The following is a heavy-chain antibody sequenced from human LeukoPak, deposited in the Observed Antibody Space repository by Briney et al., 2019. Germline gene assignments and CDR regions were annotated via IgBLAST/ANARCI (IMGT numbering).Heavy chain of an antibody. CDR3: ARVTTSSSWWEVDY. CDR2: IIPIFGTA. V-gene: IGHV1-69*01. Sequence: ASVKVSCKASVGTFSSYAISWVRQAPGQGLEWMGGIIPIFGTANYAQKFQGRVTITADESTSTAYMELSSLRSEDTAVYYCARVTTSSSWWEVDYWGQGTLVTVSS. J-gene: IGHJ4*02. CDR1: VGTFSSYA. D-gene: IGHD6-6*01.